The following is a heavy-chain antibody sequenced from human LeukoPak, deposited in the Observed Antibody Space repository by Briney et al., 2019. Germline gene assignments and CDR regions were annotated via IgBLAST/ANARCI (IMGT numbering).Heavy chain of an antibody. CDR1: GFSFTNYA. J-gene: IGHJ4*02. CDR2: ISGSGDGA. CDR3: AKRYGDYSAFDY. D-gene: IGHD4-17*01. V-gene: IGHV3-23*01. Sequence: PGGSLRLSCAASGFSFTNYAMSWVRQAPGKGLEWVSGISGSGDGAYYADSVKGRFTISRANSENTLYLQMNSLRVEDTAVYYCAKRYGDYSAFDYWGQGTLVTVSS.